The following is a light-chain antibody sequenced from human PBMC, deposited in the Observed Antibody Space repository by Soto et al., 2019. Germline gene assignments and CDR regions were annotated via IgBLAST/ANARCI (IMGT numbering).Light chain of an antibody. J-gene: IGKJ4*01. CDR3: QQRKYWPPLT. Sequence: EIVLTQSPATLSLSPGERATLSCRARHSVNSYLAWYQHKPGQAPRLLIYDASNRAAGIPARLSGSGSGTDFTLTISSLEPEDFAIYYCQQRKYWPPLTFGGGTKVEIK. CDR2: DAS. V-gene: IGKV3-11*01. CDR1: HSVNSY.